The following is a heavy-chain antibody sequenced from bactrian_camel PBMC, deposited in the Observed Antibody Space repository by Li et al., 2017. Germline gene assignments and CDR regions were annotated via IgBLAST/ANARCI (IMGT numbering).Heavy chain of an antibody. CDR3: AAVRGSLRLPNVLSVTY. CDR2: SSSGGSVT. D-gene: IGHD5*01. Sequence: VQLVESGGDSPVQPLHTPTVAGAWSGSARLQGRSARGVASSSSGGSVTYTDSVKGRFTISRDIPKNTLYLEMNSLISEDTAMYFCAAVRGSLRLPNVLSVTYWGQGTQVTVS. J-gene: IGHJ4*01. V-gene: IGHV3S1*01. CDR1: HTPTVAGA.